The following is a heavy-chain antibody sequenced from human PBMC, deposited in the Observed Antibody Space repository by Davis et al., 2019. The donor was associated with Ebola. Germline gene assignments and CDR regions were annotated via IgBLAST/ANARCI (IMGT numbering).Heavy chain of an antibody. J-gene: IGHJ6*02. D-gene: IGHD2-8*01. Sequence: MPSETLSLTCSVSGGSVGSDYWSWIRQSPGKGLEWIGYIYYSGSTYYNPSLKSRVTISVDTSKNQFSLKLSSVTAADTAVYYCAREVLPDPLHYYGMDVWGQGTLVTVSS. CDR1: GGSVGSDY. CDR3: AREVLPDPLHYYGMDV. V-gene: IGHV4-59*02. CDR2: IYYSGST.